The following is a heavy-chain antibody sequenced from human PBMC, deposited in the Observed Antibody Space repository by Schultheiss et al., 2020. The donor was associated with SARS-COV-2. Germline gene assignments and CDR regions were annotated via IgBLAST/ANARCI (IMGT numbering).Heavy chain of an antibody. Sequence: ASVKVSCKASGYTFTGYYMHWVRQAPGQGLEWMGWINPNSGGTNYAQKFQGRVTMTRDTSISTAYMELSRLRSDDTAVYYCARDYYDSSGYYRGYWGQGTLVTVSS. D-gene: IGHD3-22*01. CDR1: GYTFTGYY. V-gene: IGHV1-2*02. CDR2: INPNSGGT. J-gene: IGHJ4*02. CDR3: ARDYYDSSGYYRGY.